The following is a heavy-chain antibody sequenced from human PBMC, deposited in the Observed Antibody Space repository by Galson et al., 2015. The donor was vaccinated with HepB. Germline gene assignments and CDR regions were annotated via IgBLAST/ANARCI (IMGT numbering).Heavy chain of an antibody. Sequence: SLRLSCAASGFTVSTNFMSWVRQAPGKGLEWVSVIYSGGATYYADSVRGRFTISRDKSKNTLFLQMDSLRAVDTAVYYCARDLNAYGDFWGQGTLVTVSS. CDR3: ARDLNAYGDF. J-gene: IGHJ4*02. D-gene: IGHD4-17*01. CDR1: GFTVSTNF. V-gene: IGHV3-66*01. CDR2: IYSGGAT.